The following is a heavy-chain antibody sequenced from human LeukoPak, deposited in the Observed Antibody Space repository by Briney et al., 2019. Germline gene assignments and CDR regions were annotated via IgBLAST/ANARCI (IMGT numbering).Heavy chain of an antibody. V-gene: IGHV3-48*02. J-gene: IGHJ4*02. CDR2: ISSSSSTI. Sequence: GGSLRLSCAASGFTFSSYSMNWVRQAPGKGLEWVSYISSSSSTICYADSVKGRFTISRDNAKNSLYLQMNSLRDEDTAVYYCARAYYGSGSHYVDYWGQGTLVTVSS. CDR3: ARAYYGSGSHYVDY. D-gene: IGHD3-10*01. CDR1: GFTFSSYS.